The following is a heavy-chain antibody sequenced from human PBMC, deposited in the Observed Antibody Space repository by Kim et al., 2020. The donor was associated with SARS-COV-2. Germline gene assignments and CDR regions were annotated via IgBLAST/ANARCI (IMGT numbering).Heavy chain of an antibody. CDR1: GFTFSSYS. J-gene: IGHJ4*02. D-gene: IGHD3-3*01. V-gene: IGHV3-21*01. CDR3: ARDITYYDFWSRGGFDY. Sequence: GGSLRLSCAASGFTFSSYSMNWVRQAPGKGLEWVSSISSSSSYIYYADSVKGRFTISRDNAKNSLYLQMNSLRAEDTAVYYCARDITYYDFWSRGGFDYWGQGTLVTVSS. CDR2: ISSSSSYI.